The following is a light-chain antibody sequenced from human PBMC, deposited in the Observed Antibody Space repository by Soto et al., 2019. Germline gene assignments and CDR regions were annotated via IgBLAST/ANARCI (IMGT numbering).Light chain of an antibody. CDR1: QSVSSS. V-gene: IGKV3-11*01. J-gene: IGKJ4*01. Sequence: DMVMTQSPATLSVSPGERATLSCRASQSVSSSLAWYQQKPGRSPRLLIYDASNRATGIPARFSGRGSGTDFTLTISSLEPEDFAVYFCQHRSSWPLTFGGGTKVDIK. CDR3: QHRSSWPLT. CDR2: DAS.